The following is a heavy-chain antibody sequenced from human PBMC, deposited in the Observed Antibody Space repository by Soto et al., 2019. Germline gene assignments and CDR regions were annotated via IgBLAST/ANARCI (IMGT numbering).Heavy chain of an antibody. CDR1: GLTFSDYY. Sequence: GGSLRLSCAASGLTFSDYYMSWIRQDPGKGLEWVSYISSSSSYTNYADSVKGRFTISRDNAKNSLYLQMNSLRAEDTAVYYCAREAIAAREGFDYWGQGTLVTVSS. CDR3: AREAIAAREGFDY. V-gene: IGHV3-11*06. D-gene: IGHD6-6*01. J-gene: IGHJ4*02. CDR2: ISSSSSYT.